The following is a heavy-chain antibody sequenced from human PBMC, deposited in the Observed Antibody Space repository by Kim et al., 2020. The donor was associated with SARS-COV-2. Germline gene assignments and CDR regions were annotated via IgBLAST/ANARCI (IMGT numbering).Heavy chain of an antibody. CDR2: IYSGGST. CDR3: ASRAGHYYDSSGNMPQDAFDI. Sequence: GGSLRLSCAASGFTVSSNYMSWVRQAPGKGLEWVSVIYSGGSTYYADSVKGRFTISRDNSKNTLYLQMNSLRAEDTAVYYCASRAGHYYDSSGNMPQDAFDIWGQGTMVTVSS. V-gene: IGHV3-53*01. CDR1: GFTVSSNY. D-gene: IGHD3-22*01. J-gene: IGHJ3*02.